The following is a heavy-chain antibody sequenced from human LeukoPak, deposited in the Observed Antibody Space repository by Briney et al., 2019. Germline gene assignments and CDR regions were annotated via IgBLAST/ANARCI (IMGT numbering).Heavy chain of an antibody. D-gene: IGHD5-18*01. CDR1: GFTFGDYA. CDR2: ISWNSGSI. V-gene: IGHV3-9*01. J-gene: IGHJ4*02. CDR3: AKDYTAKVRGPDY. Sequence: GGSLRLSCAASGFTFGDYAMHWVRQAPGKGLEWVSGISWNSGSIGYADSVKGRFTISRDNAKNSLYLQMNSLRAEDTALYYCAKDYTAKVRGPDYWGQGTLVTVSS.